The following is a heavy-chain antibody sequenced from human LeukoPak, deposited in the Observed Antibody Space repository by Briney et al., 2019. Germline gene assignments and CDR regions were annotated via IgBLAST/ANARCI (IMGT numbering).Heavy chain of an antibody. J-gene: IGHJ4*02. V-gene: IGHV3-23*01. Sequence: GGSLRLSCAASGFTFSNYAMSWVRQAPGKGLEWVSDITGSGGSTYYADSVKGRFTISRDNSNNALYLQMNSLRAEDTAVYYCAKIWYSGSYWGQGTLVTVSS. CDR3: AKIWYSGSY. CDR1: GFTFSNYA. D-gene: IGHD1-26*01. CDR2: ITGSGGST.